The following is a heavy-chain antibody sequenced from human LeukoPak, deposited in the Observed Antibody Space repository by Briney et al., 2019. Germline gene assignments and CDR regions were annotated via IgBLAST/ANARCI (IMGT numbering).Heavy chain of an antibody. Sequence: GGSLRLSCAASGFVFNNYGIHWVRQAPGKGLEWVALISYDGSNKYYADSVKGRFTISRDNAKNSLYLQMNSLRAEDTAVYYCARAPHYSNYGPYYYGMDVWGQGTTVTVSS. CDR2: ISYDGSNK. V-gene: IGHV3-30*03. CDR1: GFVFNNYG. J-gene: IGHJ6*02. CDR3: ARAPHYSNYGPYYYGMDV. D-gene: IGHD4-11*01.